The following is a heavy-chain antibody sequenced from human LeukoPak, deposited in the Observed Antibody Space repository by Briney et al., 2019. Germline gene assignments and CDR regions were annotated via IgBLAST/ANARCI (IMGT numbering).Heavy chain of an antibody. CDR2: INYSGRT. Sequence: SETLSFTCSVSGYSIRSGYQWGWIRQAPGKGLEWIGSINYSGRTYDNPSLKSRVTISIDTSKNQIFLKLRSTTDADTAHYYCARAEINDYNRYWGQGILVIVSS. V-gene: IGHV4-38-2*01. D-gene: IGHD4-11*01. CDR3: ARAEINDYNRY. J-gene: IGHJ4*02. CDR1: GYSIRSGYQ.